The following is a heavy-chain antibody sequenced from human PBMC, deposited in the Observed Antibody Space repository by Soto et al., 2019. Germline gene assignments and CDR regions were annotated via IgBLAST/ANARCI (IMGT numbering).Heavy chain of an antibody. Sequence: ASVKVSCKASGYTFTHFYITWVRQAPGQGLEWMGAISPHNFNTNFAQKLQGRVTMTTDTSTSTAYMELRSLRSDDTAVYYCARVLITMVRAPLDYWGQGTLVTVSS. CDR3: ARVLITMVRAPLDY. CDR1: GYTFTHFY. V-gene: IGHV1-18*01. J-gene: IGHJ4*02. D-gene: IGHD3-10*01. CDR2: ISPHNFNT.